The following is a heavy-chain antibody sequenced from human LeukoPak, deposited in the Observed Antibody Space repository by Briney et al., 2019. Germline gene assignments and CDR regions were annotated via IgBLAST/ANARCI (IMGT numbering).Heavy chain of an antibody. CDR1: GFTFSSYG. Sequence: GSLRLSCAASGFTFSSYGMHWVRQPPGKGLEWIGEINHSGSTNYNPSLKSRVTISVDTSKNQFSLKLSSVTAADTAVYYCARDRKYSSSWYYEGGWFDPWGQGTLVTVSS. CDR3: ARDRKYSSSWYYEGGWFDP. V-gene: IGHV4-34*01. D-gene: IGHD6-13*01. J-gene: IGHJ5*02. CDR2: INHSGST.